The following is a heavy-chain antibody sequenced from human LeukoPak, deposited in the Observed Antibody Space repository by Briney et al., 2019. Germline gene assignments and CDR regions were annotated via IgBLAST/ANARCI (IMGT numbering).Heavy chain of an antibody. D-gene: IGHD3-22*01. CDR2: INPSGGST. Sequence: ASVNVSCKASGYTFTSYYMHWVRQALGQGLEWMGIINPSGGSTSYAQKFQGRVTMTRDTSTSTVYMELSSLRSEDTAVYYCARASRAGYYWAYWGQGTLVTVSS. CDR1: GYTFTSYY. V-gene: IGHV1-46*01. J-gene: IGHJ4*02. CDR3: ARASRAGYYWAY.